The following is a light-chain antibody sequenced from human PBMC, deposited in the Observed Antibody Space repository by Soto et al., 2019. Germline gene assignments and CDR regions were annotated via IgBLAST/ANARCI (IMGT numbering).Light chain of an antibody. CDR2: GAS. J-gene: IGKJ1*01. CDR1: RTVSNR. CDR3: QQRSNWPPVT. V-gene: IGKV3-15*01. Sequence: EILMTQSPDTLSVSPGERVTLSCRASRTVSNRLAWYQHKPGQAPRLLISGASTGATGIPPRFRGSGSGTEFTLTISSLEPEDFAVYYCQQRSNWPPVTFGQGTKVDI.